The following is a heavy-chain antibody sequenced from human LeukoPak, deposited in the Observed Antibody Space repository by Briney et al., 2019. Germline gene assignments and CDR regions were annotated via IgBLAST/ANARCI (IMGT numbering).Heavy chain of an antibody. CDR3: ARERGGSDWNYHFDY. Sequence: SETLSLTCAVSGGSISGGGYSWSWIRQPPGKGLEWIGYIYYSGTTYYNPSLKSRVTISVDTSKNQFSLKLSSVTAAHAAVYYCARERGGSDWNYHFDYWGQGTMVTVSS. CDR2: IYYSGTT. CDR1: GGSISGGGYS. V-gene: IGHV4-30-4*07. D-gene: IGHD1-7*01. J-gene: IGHJ4*02.